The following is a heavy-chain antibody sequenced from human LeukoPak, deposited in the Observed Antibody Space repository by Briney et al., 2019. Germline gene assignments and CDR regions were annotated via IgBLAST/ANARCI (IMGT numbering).Heavy chain of an antibody. D-gene: IGHD3-10*01. CDR3: ARGLWFGELSWYYFDY. Sequence: SETLSLTCAVYGGSFSGYHWSWIRQPPGKGLEWIGEINHSGSTNYNPSLKSRVTISVDTSKNQFSLKLSSVTAADTAVYYCARGLWFGELSWYYFDYWGQGTLVTVSS. J-gene: IGHJ4*02. V-gene: IGHV4-34*01. CDR2: INHSGST. CDR1: GGSFSGYH.